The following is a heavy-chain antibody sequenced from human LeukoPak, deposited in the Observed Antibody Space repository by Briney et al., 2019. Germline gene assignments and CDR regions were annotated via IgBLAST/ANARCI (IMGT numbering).Heavy chain of an antibody. Sequence: GGSLRLSCAASGVTVSSNYMSCVRQAPGKGLEWVSAISGTVGSTYYADSVKGRFTISRDNSKNSLYLQMNSLRAEDTAVYYFAQGAWDSHFWTVFCYWGQGTPDTVSS. CDR2: ISGTVGST. CDR1: GVTVSSNY. J-gene: IGHJ4*02. V-gene: IGHV3-23*01. CDR3: AQGAWDSHFWTVFCY. D-gene: IGHD3-3*02.